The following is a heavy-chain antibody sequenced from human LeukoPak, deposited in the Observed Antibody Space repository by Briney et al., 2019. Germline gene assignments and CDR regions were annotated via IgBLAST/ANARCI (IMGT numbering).Heavy chain of an antibody. Sequence: GRSLRLSCAASGFTFSSYGMHWVRQAPGKGLEWVAVIWYDGSNKYYADSVKGRFTISRDNSKNTLYLQMNSLRAEDTAVYYCAKWGSSSPDWRGYYYVDVWGKGTTVTVSS. J-gene: IGHJ6*03. V-gene: IGHV3-33*06. CDR2: IWYDGSNK. CDR3: AKWGSSSPDWRGYYYVDV. D-gene: IGHD6-6*01. CDR1: GFTFSSYG.